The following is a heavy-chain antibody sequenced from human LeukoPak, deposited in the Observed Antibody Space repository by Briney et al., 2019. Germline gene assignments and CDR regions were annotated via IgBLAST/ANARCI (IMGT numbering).Heavy chain of an antibody. V-gene: IGHV1-69*05. CDR3: ARVDRYHFYLDV. CDR2: IIPIFGTP. CDR1: GGTFRTYS. J-gene: IGHJ6*03. Sequence: ASLKVSCKASGGTFRTYSVTWVRQAPGQGLEWMGGIIPIFGTPNYAQKFQGRVKVTTDDATGTAYMELSSLMSEDTAIYYCARVDRYHFYLDVWGKGTPVTVSS.